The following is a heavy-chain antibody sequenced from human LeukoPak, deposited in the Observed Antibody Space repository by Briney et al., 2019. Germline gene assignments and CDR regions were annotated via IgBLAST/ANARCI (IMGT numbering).Heavy chain of an antibody. Sequence: GGSLRLSCAASGFTFSSFTIPWVRQAPGKGLEWVSLILSDGSNKYYADSVQGRFTISRDNSKNTLYLQMNSLTAEDTAVYYCARDGGYSYGHRIDYWGQGTLVTVSS. CDR2: ILSDGSNK. J-gene: IGHJ4*02. D-gene: IGHD5-18*01. CDR1: GFTFSSFT. V-gene: IGHV3-30-3*01. CDR3: ARDGGYSYGHRIDY.